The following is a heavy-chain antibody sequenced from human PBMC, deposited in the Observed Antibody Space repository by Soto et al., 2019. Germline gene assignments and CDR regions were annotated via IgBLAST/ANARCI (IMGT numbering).Heavy chain of an antibody. Sequence: EVQLLESGGGLVQPGGSLRLSCAASGFTFSSYAMNWVRQASGKGLEWVSAISSSGDRTYYADSVKGRFTISRDNSKNTLYLQVNSLRADDTAVYYCAKSNLYCSGTSCYVFDFWGQGTLVTVSS. V-gene: IGHV3-23*01. CDR3: AKSNLYCSGTSCYVFDF. J-gene: IGHJ4*02. D-gene: IGHD2-2*01. CDR1: GFTFSSYA. CDR2: ISSSGDRT.